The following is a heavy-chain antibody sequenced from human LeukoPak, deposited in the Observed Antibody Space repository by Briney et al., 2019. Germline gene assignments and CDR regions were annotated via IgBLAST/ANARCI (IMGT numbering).Heavy chain of an antibody. D-gene: IGHD2-15*01. Sequence: SETLSLTCAVSGGSISSSNWWSWIRQPPGKGLEWIGYIYYSGSTNYNPSLKSRVTISVDTSKNQFSLKLSSVTAADTAVYYCASWPGSGPTGIWGQGTMVTVSS. V-gene: IGHV4-61*01. CDR2: IYYSGST. CDR3: ASWPGSGPTGI. CDR1: GGSISSSNW. J-gene: IGHJ3*02.